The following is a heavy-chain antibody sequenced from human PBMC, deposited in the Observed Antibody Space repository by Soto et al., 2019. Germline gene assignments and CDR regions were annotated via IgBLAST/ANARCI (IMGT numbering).Heavy chain of an antibody. J-gene: IGHJ6*02. V-gene: IGHV1-18*01. D-gene: IGHD2-2*01. CDR2: INAYSGHT. Sequence: QVQLVQSGPEVRKPGASVKVSCKASGYTFPSYGISWVRQAPGQGLEWMGWINAYSGHTKYAQRLQGRLTMTADTSTSKASMELRSLRPDDTAVYYCARTCNTPSCQYGLDVWGQGTTVSVSS. CDR1: GYTFPSYG. CDR3: ARTCNTPSCQYGLDV.